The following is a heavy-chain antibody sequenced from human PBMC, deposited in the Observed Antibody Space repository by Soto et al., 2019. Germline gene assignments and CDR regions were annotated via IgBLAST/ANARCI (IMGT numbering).Heavy chain of an antibody. CDR2: IKSKTDGGTT. CDR1: GFTFSNAW. Sequence: EVQLVESGGGLVKPGGSLRLSCAASGFTFSNAWMSWVRQPPGKGLEWVGRIKSKTDGGTTDYVAPVKGRFIISRDDSKNMVYLQMNSLKTEDTAMYYCTTGQVAGTRDYWGLGTLVTVSA. D-gene: IGHD6-19*01. V-gene: IGHV3-15*01. J-gene: IGHJ4*02. CDR3: TTGQVAGTRDY.